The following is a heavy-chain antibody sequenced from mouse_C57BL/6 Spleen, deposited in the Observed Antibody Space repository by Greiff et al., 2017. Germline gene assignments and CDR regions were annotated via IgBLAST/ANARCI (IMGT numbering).Heavy chain of an antibody. D-gene: IGHD4-1*01. Sequence: EVQLQQSGPELVKPGASVKISCKASGYTFTDYYMNWVKQSHGKSLEWIGDINPNNGGTSYNQKFKGKATLTVDKSSSTAYMELRSLTSEDSAVYYCARTETGGAMDYWGQGTSVTVSS. CDR2: INPNNGGT. CDR3: ARTETGGAMDY. CDR1: GYTFTDYY. V-gene: IGHV1-26*01. J-gene: IGHJ4*01.